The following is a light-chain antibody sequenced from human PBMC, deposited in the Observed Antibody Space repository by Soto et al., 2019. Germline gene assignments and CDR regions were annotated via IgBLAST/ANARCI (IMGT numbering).Light chain of an antibody. CDR1: KSVNSNY. Sequence: EIVLTQSPGTLSLSPGERATLSCRASKSVNSNYLAWYQQKPGQAPRRLIYGASNRATGIPDRFSGSGSGTDFTLTISRLEPEDFAVYYCQQYGTSRKITFGQGTRLEIK. V-gene: IGKV3-20*01. CDR2: GAS. J-gene: IGKJ5*01. CDR3: QQYGTSRKIT.